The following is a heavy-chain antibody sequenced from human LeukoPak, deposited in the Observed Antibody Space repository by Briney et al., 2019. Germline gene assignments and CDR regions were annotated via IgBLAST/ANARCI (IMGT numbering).Heavy chain of an antibody. Sequence: PSETLSLTCTVSGGSISSSSYYWGWIRQPPGKGLEWIGSIYYSGSTYYNPSLKSRVTISVDTSKNQFSLKLSSVTAADTAVYYCARGFPGRDGLLPVWGQGTLVTVSS. J-gene: IGHJ4*02. CDR1: GGSISSSSYY. CDR3: ARGFPGRDGLLPV. V-gene: IGHV4-39*07. D-gene: IGHD5-24*01. CDR2: IYYSGST.